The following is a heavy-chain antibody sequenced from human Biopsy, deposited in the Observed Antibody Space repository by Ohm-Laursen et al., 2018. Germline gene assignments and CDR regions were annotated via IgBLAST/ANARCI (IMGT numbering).Heavy chain of an antibody. Sequence: GTLSLTCTVSGGSISSDYWSWIRQTPGQGLEWIGYIYYSGSTNYNPSLKSRVTISVDTSKNQFSLRLNSVTAADTAVYYCARATNSTGWPYYYFYGIDVWGQGTTVTVSS. V-gene: IGHV4-59*01. CDR3: ARATNSTGWPYYYFYGIDV. J-gene: IGHJ6*02. CDR2: IYYSGST. D-gene: IGHD2/OR15-2a*01. CDR1: GGSISSDY.